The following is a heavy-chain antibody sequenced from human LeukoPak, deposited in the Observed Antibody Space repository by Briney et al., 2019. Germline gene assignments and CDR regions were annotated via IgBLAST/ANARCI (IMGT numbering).Heavy chain of an antibody. CDR1: AGSFSGYY. J-gene: IGHJ3*02. Sequence: SETLSLTCAVYAGSFSGYYWSWIRQPPGKGLEWIGEINHSGSTNYNPSLKSRVTISVDTSKNQFSLKLSSVTAADTAVYYCARGRSYYNAFDIWGQGAMVTVSS. CDR2: INHSGST. CDR3: ARGRSYYNAFDI. D-gene: IGHD1-26*01. V-gene: IGHV4-34*01.